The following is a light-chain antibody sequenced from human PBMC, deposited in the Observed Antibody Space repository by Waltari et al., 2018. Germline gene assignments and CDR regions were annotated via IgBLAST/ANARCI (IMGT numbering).Light chain of an antibody. CDR2: DAS. CDR1: QSVGSY. Sequence: EIVLTQSPATLSLSPGERATLSCRASQSVGSYLALYQQKPGQAPRLLIYDASNRATGIPARFSGSGSGTDFTLTISSLEPEDSAVYYCQQRSNWPPITFGQGTRLEIK. J-gene: IGKJ5*01. CDR3: QQRSNWPPIT. V-gene: IGKV3-11*01.